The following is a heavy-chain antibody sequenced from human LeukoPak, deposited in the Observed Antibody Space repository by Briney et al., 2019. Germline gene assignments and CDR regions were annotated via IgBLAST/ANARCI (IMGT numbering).Heavy chain of an antibody. CDR1: GYTFTSYG. Sequence: ASMKVSCKASGYTFTSYGISWVRQAPGQGLEWMGWISAYNGNTNYAQKLQGRVTMTTDTSTSTAYMELRSLRSDDTAVYYCARGFYGDYGGAAFDIWGQGTMVTVPS. D-gene: IGHD4-17*01. V-gene: IGHV1-18*01. CDR3: ARGFYGDYGGAAFDI. CDR2: ISAYNGNT. J-gene: IGHJ3*02.